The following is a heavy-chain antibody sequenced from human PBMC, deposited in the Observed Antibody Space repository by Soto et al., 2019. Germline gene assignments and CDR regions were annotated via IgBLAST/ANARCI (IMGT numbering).Heavy chain of an antibody. D-gene: IGHD5-12*01. CDR2: IYHSGST. J-gene: IGHJ4*02. CDR3: ARTRYSGYATPFDY. Sequence: SETLSLTCAVSGGSISSGGYSWSWIRQPPGKGLEWIGYIYHSGSTYYNPSLKSRVTISVDRSKNQFSLKLSSVTAADTAVYCARTRYSGYATPFDYWGQGTLVTVSS. V-gene: IGHV4-30-2*01. CDR1: GGSISSGGYS.